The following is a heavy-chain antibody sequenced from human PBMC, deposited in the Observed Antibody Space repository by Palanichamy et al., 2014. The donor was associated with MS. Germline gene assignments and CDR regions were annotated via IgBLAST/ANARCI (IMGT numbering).Heavy chain of an antibody. CDR2: IWSDGINR. V-gene: IGHV3-33*01. Sequence: AASGFTFSHCSMQWVRQAPGEGLEWVAVIWSDGINRHYADSMKGRFTISRDNSKNTLYLQMNSLRAEDTAVYYCATEFDHVNLVPTAEGWGQGTLVAVSS. CDR3: ATEFDHVNLVPTAEG. J-gene: IGHJ4*02. D-gene: IGHD5-12*01. CDR1: GFTFSHCS.